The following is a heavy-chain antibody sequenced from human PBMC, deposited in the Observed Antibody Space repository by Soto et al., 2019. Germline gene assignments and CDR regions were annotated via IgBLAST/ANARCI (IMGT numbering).Heavy chain of an antibody. CDR3: AKYSGVYGCDY. CDR1: EFTFSSYE. J-gene: IGHJ4*02. D-gene: IGHD3-10*01. CDR2: ISSGGNSK. Sequence: EVQLVESGGGLVQPGGSLRLSCTASEFTFSSYEMNWVRQAPGKGLEWVSHISSGGNSKRYADFVKGRFATSRDDAKHSLYLQMPSLRAPDTAVYDCAKYSGVYGCDYWGQGTMVTVSS. V-gene: IGHV3-48*03.